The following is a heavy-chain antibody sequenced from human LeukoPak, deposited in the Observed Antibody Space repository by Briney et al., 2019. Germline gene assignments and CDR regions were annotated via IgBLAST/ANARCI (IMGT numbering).Heavy chain of an antibody. V-gene: IGHV3-30*03. J-gene: IGHJ4*02. D-gene: IGHD3-22*01. CDR1: GFTFSSYG. CDR3: ARTYPSYYDSSGYYEGFDY. CDR2: ISYDGSNK. Sequence: GGSLRLSCAASGFTFSSYGMHWVRQAPGKGLEWVAVISYDGSNKYYADSVKGRFTISRDNSKNTLYLQMNSLRAEDTAVYYCARTYPSYYDSSGYYEGFDYWGQGTLVTVSS.